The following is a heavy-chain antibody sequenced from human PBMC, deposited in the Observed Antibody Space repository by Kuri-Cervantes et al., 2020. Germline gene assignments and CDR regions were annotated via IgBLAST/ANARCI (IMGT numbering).Heavy chain of an antibody. Sequence: GGSLRLSCAASGFTFSMYWMHWVRQVPGKGLVWVSRINPDGSNTYYADSVRGRFTISRDNSKNTLYLQMNSLRAEDTAVYYCAKIAVAGTSYFDYWGQGTLVTVSS. CDR2: INPDGSNT. J-gene: IGHJ4*02. V-gene: IGHV3-74*01. CDR1: GFTFSMYW. CDR3: AKIAVAGTSYFDY. D-gene: IGHD6-19*01.